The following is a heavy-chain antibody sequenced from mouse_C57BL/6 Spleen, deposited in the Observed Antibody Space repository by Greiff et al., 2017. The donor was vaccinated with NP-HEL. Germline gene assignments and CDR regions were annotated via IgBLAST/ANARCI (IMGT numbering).Heavy chain of an antibody. V-gene: IGHV14-3*01. Sequence: EVQLQQSVAELVRPGASVKLSCTASGFSIKNTYMHWVKQRPEQGLEWIGRIDPANGNTKYTPKFQGKATITADTSSNTAYLQLSSLTSEDTAIYYCARWNGDVYCLDYWGQGTTLTVSS. D-gene: IGHD4-1*01. CDR3: ARWNGDVYCLDY. J-gene: IGHJ2*01. CDR2: IDPANGNT. CDR1: GFSIKNTY.